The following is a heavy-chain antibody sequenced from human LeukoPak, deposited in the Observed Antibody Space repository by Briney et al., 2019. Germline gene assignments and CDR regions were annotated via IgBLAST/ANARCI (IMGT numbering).Heavy chain of an antibody. Sequence: GGSLRLSCAASGFTFSNYWMHWVRHAPGKGLVWVSRINTDGSSTYYADSVKGRFTISRDNAKNTLFLQMNSLRAEDTAVYYCARASRYSYGLFDYWGQGTLVTVSS. J-gene: IGHJ4*02. D-gene: IGHD5-18*01. CDR2: INTDGSST. V-gene: IGHV3-74*01. CDR3: ARASRYSYGLFDY. CDR1: GFTFSNYW.